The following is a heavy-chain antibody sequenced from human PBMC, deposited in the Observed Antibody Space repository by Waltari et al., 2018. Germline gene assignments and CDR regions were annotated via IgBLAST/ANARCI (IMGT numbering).Heavy chain of an antibody. Sequence: VQLLESGGGLVRPGGALRLSGSASGFTFSRLAMFWVVLTPGKGPEWVSTISGNGGDTSYGDAVKGRFTISRDNSKNTLYLQMNGLKAEDTAVYYCANRAIASSEWWDLDYWGQGTLVTVSS. V-gene: IGHV3-23*01. CDR2: ISGNGGDT. CDR3: ANRAIASSEWWDLDY. D-gene: IGHD6-19*01. CDR1: GFTFSRLA. J-gene: IGHJ4*02.